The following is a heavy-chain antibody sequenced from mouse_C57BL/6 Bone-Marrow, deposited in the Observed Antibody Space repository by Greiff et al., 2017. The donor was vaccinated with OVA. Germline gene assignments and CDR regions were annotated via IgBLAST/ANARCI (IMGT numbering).Heavy chain of an antibody. V-gene: IGHV1-50*01. D-gene: IGHD2-10*01. J-gene: IGHJ3*01. Sequence: VQLQQPGAELVKPGASVKLSCKASGYTFTSYWMQWVKQRPGPGLEWIGEIDPSDSYTNYNQKFKGKATFTVDTSSSTDYMQLSSLTSEDSAVYYCARSYYGNYGFAYWGQGTLVTVSA. CDR2: IDPSDSYT. CDR1: GYTFTSYW. CDR3: ARSYYGNYGFAY.